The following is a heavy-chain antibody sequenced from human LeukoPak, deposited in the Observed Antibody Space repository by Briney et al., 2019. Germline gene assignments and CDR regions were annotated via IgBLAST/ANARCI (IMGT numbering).Heavy chain of an antibody. Sequence: QPGGSLRLSCAASGFTFSSYWMNWARQAPGKGLEWVASINHNGNVNYYVDSVKGRFTISRDNAKNSLYLQMSNLRAEDTAVYYCAREFNIAVAGIYTGFDIWGQGTMVTVSS. CDR2: INHNGNVN. CDR3: AREFNIAVAGIYTGFDI. CDR1: GFTFSSYW. D-gene: IGHD6-19*01. J-gene: IGHJ3*02. V-gene: IGHV3-7*03.